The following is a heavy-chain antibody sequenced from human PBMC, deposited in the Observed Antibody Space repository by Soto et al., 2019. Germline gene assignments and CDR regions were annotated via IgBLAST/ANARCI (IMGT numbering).Heavy chain of an antibody. V-gene: IGHV1-69*01. CDR1: GGTFSIYT. J-gene: IGHJ4*02. CDR2: IKPLFGTA. CDR3: ARDYGHDCSGGNCYFYF. D-gene: IGHD2-15*01. Sequence: QVQLVQSGAEVKKPGSSVKVSYKASGGTFSIYTINWVRQAPGQGLEWMGGIKPLFGTANYAQKFQGRVTISADESTSTAHMELSSLRSDDTALYYCARDYGHDCSGGNCYFYFWGQGTLVTVSS.